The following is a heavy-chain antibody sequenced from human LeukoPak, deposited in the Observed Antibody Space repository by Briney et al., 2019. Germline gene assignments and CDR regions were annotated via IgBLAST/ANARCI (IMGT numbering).Heavy chain of an antibody. CDR2: IYYSGSP. CDR1: GGSISSYY. V-gene: IGHV4-59*01. Sequence: TASETLSLTCTVSGGSISSYYWSWIRQPPGKGLEWIGYIYYSGSPNYNPSLKSRVTISVDTSKNQFSLKVNSVTAADTAVYYCARAPGNDYYPYYYMDVWGKGTTVTVSS. J-gene: IGHJ6*03. CDR3: ARAPGNDYYPYYYMDV. D-gene: IGHD4/OR15-4a*01.